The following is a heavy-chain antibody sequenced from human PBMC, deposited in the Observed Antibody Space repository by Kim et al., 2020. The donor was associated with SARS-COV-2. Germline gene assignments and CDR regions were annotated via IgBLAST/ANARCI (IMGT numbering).Heavy chain of an antibody. Sequence: YSVHWVGQPPGKGLEWVAVIWYDENKKYYADSVNGRFIVSRDNSKNTLYLQMNSLKAEDTAVYYCARDFTADYFDYWGQGTLVTVSS. CDR2: IWYDENKK. CDR3: ARDFTADYFDY. V-gene: IGHV3-33*01. D-gene: IGHD2-21*02. CDR1: YS. J-gene: IGHJ4*02.